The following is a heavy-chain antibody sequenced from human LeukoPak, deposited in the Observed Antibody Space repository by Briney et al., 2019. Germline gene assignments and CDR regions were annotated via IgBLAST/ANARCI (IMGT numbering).Heavy chain of an antibody. J-gene: IGHJ4*02. V-gene: IGHV1-2*02. Sequence: ASVKVSCKASEYTFTGYYMHWVRQAPGQGLEWMGWINPNSGGTNYAQKFQGRVTMTRDTSISTAYVELSRLRSDDTAVYYCAKTYYYGSGSSTPIDYWGQGTLVTVSS. CDR2: INPNSGGT. CDR3: AKTYYYGSGSSTPIDY. D-gene: IGHD3-10*01. CDR1: EYTFTGYY.